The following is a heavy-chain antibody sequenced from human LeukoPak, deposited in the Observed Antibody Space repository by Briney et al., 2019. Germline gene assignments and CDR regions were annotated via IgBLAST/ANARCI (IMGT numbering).Heavy chain of an antibody. CDR3: AADPGLKRYDFWSGYYTGRFDP. Sequence: ASVKVSCKVSGYSLTEVSIHWVRQAPGKGPDWMAGFHPEDGDIIYAQKLKDRVTVNEDTSTDTSYMELTSLRSEDTAVYYCAADPGLKRYDFWSGYYTGRFDPWGLGTHVTVSS. CDR1: GYSLTEVS. CDR2: FHPEDGDI. V-gene: IGHV1-24*01. D-gene: IGHD3/OR15-3a*01. J-gene: IGHJ5*02.